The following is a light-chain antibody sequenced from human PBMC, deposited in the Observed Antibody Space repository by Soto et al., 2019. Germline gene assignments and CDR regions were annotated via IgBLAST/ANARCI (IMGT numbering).Light chain of an antibody. J-gene: IGKJ1*01. Sequence: EIVLTQSPATLSLSPGERATLSCRASQSVTPYLAWYQQKPGQIPRLLIYDTSKRATGIPARFSGSGSGTDFTLTISSLEPEDVAIYYCQHRYNWLWTFGQGTKLELK. CDR1: QSVTPY. CDR2: DTS. CDR3: QHRYNWLWT. V-gene: IGKV3-11*01.